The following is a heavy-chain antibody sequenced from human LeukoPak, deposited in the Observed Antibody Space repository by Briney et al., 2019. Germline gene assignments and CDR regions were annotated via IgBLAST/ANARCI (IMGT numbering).Heavy chain of an antibody. J-gene: IGHJ4*02. CDR1: GFTFSSYS. CDR3: ARDRSSSRDLDY. CDR2: ISSSSGSYI. D-gene: IGHD6-13*01. Sequence: PGGSLRLSCAASGFTFSSYSMNWVRQAPGKGLEWVSCISSSSGSYIYYADSVKGRFTISRDNAKNSLYPQMNSLRAEDTAVYYCARDRSSSRDLDYWGQGTLVTVSS. V-gene: IGHV3-21*01.